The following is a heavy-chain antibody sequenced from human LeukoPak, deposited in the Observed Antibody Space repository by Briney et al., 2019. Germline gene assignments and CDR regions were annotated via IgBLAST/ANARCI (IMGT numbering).Heavy chain of an antibody. Sequence: ASVKVSCKASGFTLTSSAMQWVRQARGQRLEWIGWIVVGSGNTNYAQKFQERVTITRDMSTSTAYMELSSLRSEDTAVYYCAAGPYDSSGYLHPHYYYYGMDVWGQGTTVTVSS. V-gene: IGHV1-58*02. CDR3: AAGPYDSSGYLHPHYYYYGMDV. J-gene: IGHJ6*02. CDR1: GFTLTSSA. D-gene: IGHD3-22*01. CDR2: IVVGSGNT.